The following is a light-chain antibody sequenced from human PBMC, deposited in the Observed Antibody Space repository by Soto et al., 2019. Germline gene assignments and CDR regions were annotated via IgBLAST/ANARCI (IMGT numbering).Light chain of an antibody. V-gene: IGKV1-5*03. CDR1: QRIRRF. J-gene: IGKJ1*01. CDR2: QAS. Sequence: DIQMTQSPSSLSASVGDRVTITCRASQRIRRFLAWYQQKPGKAPKLLIYQASNLESGVPSRFSGSGSGTEFTLTISSLQPDDLAVYYCQQYNYYRWTFGQGTKVDIK. CDR3: QQYNYYRWT.